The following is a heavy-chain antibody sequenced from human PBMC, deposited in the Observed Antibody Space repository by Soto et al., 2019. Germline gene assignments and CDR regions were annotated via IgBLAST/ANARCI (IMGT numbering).Heavy chain of an antibody. CDR3: ARRGAYCSGGTCYHFDY. CDR2: ISTYNGNT. Sequence: ASVKVSCKASGYTFTTYGITWVRQAPGQGLEWMGWISTYNGNTNYEQKLQGRVTMTTDTLTSTAYMELRSLRSDDTAVYYCARRGAYCSGGTCYHFDYWGQGTLVTVSS. D-gene: IGHD2-15*01. CDR1: GYTFTTYG. J-gene: IGHJ4*02. V-gene: IGHV1-18*04.